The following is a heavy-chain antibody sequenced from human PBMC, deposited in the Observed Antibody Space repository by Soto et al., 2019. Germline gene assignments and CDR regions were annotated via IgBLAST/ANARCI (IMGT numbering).Heavy chain of an antibody. CDR1: GFTFSSYS. J-gene: IGHJ4*02. V-gene: IGHV3-21*01. Sequence: EVQLVESGGGLVKPGGSLRLSCAASGFTFSSYSMNWVRQAPGKGLEWVSSISSSSSYIYYADSVKGRFTISRDNAKNSLYLQMNSLRAEDTAVYYCARDLEAAAGILDYWGQGTLVTVSS. CDR3: ARDLEAAAGILDY. CDR2: ISSSSSYI. D-gene: IGHD6-13*01.